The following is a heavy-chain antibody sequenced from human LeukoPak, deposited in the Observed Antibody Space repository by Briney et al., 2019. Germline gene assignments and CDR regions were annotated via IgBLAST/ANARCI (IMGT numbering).Heavy chain of an antibody. CDR3: ARVSQERFSSGWHLSPAGY. CDR2: ISAYNGNT. CDR1: GYTFTSYG. Sequence: GASVKVSCKASGYTFTSYGISWVRQAPGQGLEWMGWISAYNGNTNYAQKLQGRVTMTTDTSTGTAYMELRSLRSDDTAVYYCARVSQERFSSGWHLSPAGYWGQGTLVTVSS. D-gene: IGHD6-19*01. V-gene: IGHV1-18*01. J-gene: IGHJ4*02.